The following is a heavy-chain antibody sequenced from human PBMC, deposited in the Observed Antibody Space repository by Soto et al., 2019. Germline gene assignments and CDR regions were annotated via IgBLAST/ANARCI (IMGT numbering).Heavy chain of an antibody. J-gene: IGHJ5*02. CDR1: GGSFSGYY. CDR2: INHSGST. D-gene: IGHD5-12*01. CDR3: ARRSEWPRLPPVRNYNWFDP. V-gene: IGHV4-34*01. Sequence: PPETLSLTCAVYGGSFSGYYWSWIRQPPGKGLEWIGEINHSGSTNYNPSLKSRVTISVDTSKNQFSLKLSSVTAADTAVYYCARRSEWPRLPPVRNYNWFDPWGQGTLVTVPS.